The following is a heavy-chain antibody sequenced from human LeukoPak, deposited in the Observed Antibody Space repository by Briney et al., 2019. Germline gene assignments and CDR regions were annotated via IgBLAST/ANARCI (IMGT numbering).Heavy chain of an antibody. V-gene: IGHV4-59*01. CDR2: IYYSGST. Sequence: PSETLSLTWTGSGGSISSYYWSWIREPPGKGLEWIGYIYYSGSTNYNPSLKSRVSTSVDTSKNQFSLKLSSVTAADTAVYYCARANWGSIDYWGQGTLVTVSS. J-gene: IGHJ4*02. D-gene: IGHD7-27*01. CDR1: GGSISSYY. CDR3: ARANWGSIDY.